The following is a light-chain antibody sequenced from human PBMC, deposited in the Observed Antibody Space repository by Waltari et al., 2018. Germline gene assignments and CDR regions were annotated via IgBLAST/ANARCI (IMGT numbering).Light chain of an antibody. CDR1: ENINNW. V-gene: IGKV1-5*03. J-gene: IGKJ1*01. Sequence: DIQMTQSPSTMSASVGDRVTITFRASENINNWLACYQQKPGKAPKLLIQRASTLESGVSSRFIGSGSGTEFTLTISSLQPDDFATYSCQQYRTPPWTFGQGTKVEI. CDR2: RAS. CDR3: QQYRTPPWT.